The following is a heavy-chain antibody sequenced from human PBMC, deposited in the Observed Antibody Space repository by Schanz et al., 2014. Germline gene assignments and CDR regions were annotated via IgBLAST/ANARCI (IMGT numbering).Heavy chain of an antibody. CDR2: LYINAGST. D-gene: IGHD2-21*01. CDR3: ARDEGRDGYNLAFDV. V-gene: IGHV3-53*01. CDR1: GFSVSTNY. J-gene: IGHJ3*01. Sequence: EVQLVESGGGLIQPGGSLRLSCAVSGFSVSTNYMSWVRQAPGKGLEWISSLYINAGSTRYADSVKGRFFISRDSSKNTLFLQMNSLRDDDTDIYFCARDEGRDGYNLAFDVWGQGTLVTVSS.